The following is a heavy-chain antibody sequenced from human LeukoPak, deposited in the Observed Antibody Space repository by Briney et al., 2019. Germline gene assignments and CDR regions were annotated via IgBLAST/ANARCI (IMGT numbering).Heavy chain of an antibody. CDR3: ARNIGAALNWFDP. Sequence: SETLPLTCTVSGGSISSYYWSWIRQPPGKGLEWIGYIYYSGSTNYNPSLKSRVTISVDTSKNQFSLKLSSVTAADTAVYYCARNIGAALNWFDPWGQGTLVTVSS. CDR2: IYYSGST. V-gene: IGHV4-59*01. J-gene: IGHJ5*02. CDR1: GGSISSYY. D-gene: IGHD6-25*01.